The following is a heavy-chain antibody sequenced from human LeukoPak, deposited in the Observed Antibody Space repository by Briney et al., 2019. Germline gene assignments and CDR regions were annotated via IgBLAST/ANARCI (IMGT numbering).Heavy chain of an antibody. J-gene: IGHJ4*02. CDR1: GGAISSYY. CDR3: ARAYSSGWYWYFDY. CDR2: IYTSGST. D-gene: IGHD6-19*01. Sequence: SETLSLTCTVSGGAISSYYWSWIRQPPGKGLEWIGYIYTSGSTNYNPSLKSRVTISVDTSKNQFSLKLSSVTAADTAVYYCARAYSSGWYWYFDYWGQGTLVTVSS. V-gene: IGHV4-4*09.